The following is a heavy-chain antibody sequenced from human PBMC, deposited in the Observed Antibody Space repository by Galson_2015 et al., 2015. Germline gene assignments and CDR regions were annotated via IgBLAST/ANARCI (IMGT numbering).Heavy chain of an antibody. CDR1: GFTFSSYG. D-gene: IGHD1-1*01. V-gene: IGHV3-33*01. CDR3: ASSGYNWNDARDAFDI. J-gene: IGHJ3*02. CDR2: IWYDGSNI. Sequence: SLRLSCAASGFTFSSYGMHWVRQAPGKGLEWVAVIWYDGSNIYYAGSVKGRFTISRDNSKNTLYLQMNSLRAEDTAVYYCASSGYNWNDARDAFDIWGQGTMVTVSS.